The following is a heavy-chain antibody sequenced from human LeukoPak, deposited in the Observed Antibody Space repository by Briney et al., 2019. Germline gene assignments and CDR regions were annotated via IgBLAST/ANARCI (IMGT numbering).Heavy chain of an antibody. V-gene: IGHV1-18*01. CDR3: ARENYYDSGGYTNWFDP. CDR2: ISAYNGNT. Sequence: ASVKVSCKASGYTFTSYGISWVRQAPGQGLEWMGWISAYNGNTNYAQKLQGRVTMTTDTSTSTAYMELRSLRSDDTAVYYCARENYYDSGGYTNWFDPWGQGTLVTVSS. CDR1: GYTFTSYG. D-gene: IGHD3-22*01. J-gene: IGHJ5*02.